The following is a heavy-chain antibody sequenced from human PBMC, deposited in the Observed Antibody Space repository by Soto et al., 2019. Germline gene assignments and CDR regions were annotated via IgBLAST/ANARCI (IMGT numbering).Heavy chain of an antibody. J-gene: IGHJ6*02. Sequence: QVQLVESGGGVVQPGRSLRLSCAASGFTFSSYGMHWVRQAPGKGLEWVAVIWYDGSNKYYADSVKGRFTISRDNSKHTLYLQMNSLRAEDTAVYYCARVHSSSWYGSDIYYYYYGMDVWGQGTTVTVSS. D-gene: IGHD6-13*01. CDR1: GFTFSSYG. CDR3: ARVHSSSWYGSDIYYYYYGMDV. CDR2: IWYDGSNK. V-gene: IGHV3-33*01.